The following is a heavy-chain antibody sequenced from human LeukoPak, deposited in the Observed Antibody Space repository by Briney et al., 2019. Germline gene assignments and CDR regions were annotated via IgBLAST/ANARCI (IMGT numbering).Heavy chain of an antibody. CDR1: GFTFSSYW. CDR3: ARTYGDYPFDY. Sequence: GGSLRLSCAASGFTFSSYWMSWVRQAPGKGLEWVANIKQDGSEKNYVDSVKGRFTISRDNAKNSLFLQMNSLRAEDTAVYYCARTYGDYPFDYWGQGTLVTLSS. CDR2: IKQDGSEK. D-gene: IGHD4-17*01. J-gene: IGHJ4*02. V-gene: IGHV3-7*03.